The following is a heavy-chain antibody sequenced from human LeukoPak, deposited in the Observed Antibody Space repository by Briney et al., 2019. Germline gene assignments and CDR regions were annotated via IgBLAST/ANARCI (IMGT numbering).Heavy chain of an antibody. CDR1: GFTFSSYW. J-gene: IGHJ6*02. Sequence: PGGSLRLSCAASGFTFSSYWMHRVRQAPGKGLVWVSRISGDESSTSYADSVKGRFTISRDNAKNTLFLQMNSLRAEDTAVYYCAKAHLGYCSSTSCRGNYYYGMDVWGQGTTVTVSS. CDR3: AKAHLGYCSSTSCRGNYYYGMDV. CDR2: ISGDESST. D-gene: IGHD2-2*01. V-gene: IGHV3-74*01.